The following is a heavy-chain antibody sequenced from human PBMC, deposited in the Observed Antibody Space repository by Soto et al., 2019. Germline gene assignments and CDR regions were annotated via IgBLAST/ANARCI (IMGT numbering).Heavy chain of an antibody. CDR3: ETDGTWLDVYFDV. Sequence: GGSLRLSCVASGIEFSNYAMSWVRQAPGKGLEWVSISSASGRSRYHADSVKGRFTISRDNSKNTLYLHMTNLRAEDTAVYYCETDGTWLDVYFDVWGQGTPVTVSS. D-gene: IGHD3-9*01. V-gene: IGHV3-23*01. CDR2: SSASGRSR. J-gene: IGHJ4*02. CDR1: GIEFSNYA.